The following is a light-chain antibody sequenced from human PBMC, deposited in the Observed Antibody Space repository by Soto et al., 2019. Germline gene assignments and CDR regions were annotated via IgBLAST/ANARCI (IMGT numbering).Light chain of an antibody. Sequence: EIVLTQSPGTLSLSPGEGATLSCRASQSVSNNYLAWYQQKRGQAPRLLIYDASNRATGIPGRSTGSGSGTDFSLTISSLEPEDFAVYYCQQRSTWPLTFGGGTKVDIK. J-gene: IGKJ4*01. CDR2: DAS. V-gene: IGKV3-11*01. CDR3: QQRSTWPLT. CDR1: QSVSNNY.